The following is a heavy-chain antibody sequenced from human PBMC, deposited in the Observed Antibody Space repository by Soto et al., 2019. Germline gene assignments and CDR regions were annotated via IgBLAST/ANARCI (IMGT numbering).Heavy chain of an antibody. J-gene: IGHJ4*02. V-gene: IGHV1-18*01. Sequence: QVQLVQSGAEVKKPGASVKVSCKASGYTFTSYDINWVRQAPGQGLEWMGWISAYNGNINYAQMLQGRVTVTTDTSTSTAYMELRSLRPDDTAVYYCARDEDSGWNYFDYWGQGTLVTVSS. D-gene: IGHD6-19*01. CDR3: ARDEDSGWNYFDY. CDR2: ISAYNGNI. CDR1: GYTFTSYD.